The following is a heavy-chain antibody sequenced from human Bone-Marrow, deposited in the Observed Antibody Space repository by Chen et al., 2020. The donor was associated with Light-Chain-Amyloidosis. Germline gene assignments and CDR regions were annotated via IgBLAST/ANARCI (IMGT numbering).Heavy chain of an antibody. Sequence: EGQLGQSGPEGKKPGESLKISCKGPGYTLPNYWIGWGRQMPGKGLEWMGVIYPDDSDARYSPSFEGQVTISADKSITTAYLQWRSLKASDTAMYYCARRRDGYNFDYWGQGTLVTVSS. CDR3: ARRRDGYNFDY. J-gene: IGHJ4*02. CDR2: IYPDDSDA. V-gene: IGHV5-51*01. CDR1: GYTLPNYW. D-gene: IGHD5-12*01.